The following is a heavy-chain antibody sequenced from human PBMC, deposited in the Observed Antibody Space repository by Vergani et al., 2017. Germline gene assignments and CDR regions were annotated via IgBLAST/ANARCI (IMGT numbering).Heavy chain of an antibody. V-gene: IGHV1-2*02. CDR2: INPNSGGT. D-gene: IGHD1-14*01. CDR1: GYTSTGYY. CDR3: ASSNWNHVRPIYAFDI. Sequence: QVQLVQPGAEVKKPGASVKVSCKASGYTSTGYYMHWVRQAPGQGLEWMGWINPNSGGTNYAQKFQGRVTMTRDTSISTAYMELSRLRSDDTAVYYCASSNWNHVRPIYAFDIWGQGTMVTVSS. J-gene: IGHJ3*02.